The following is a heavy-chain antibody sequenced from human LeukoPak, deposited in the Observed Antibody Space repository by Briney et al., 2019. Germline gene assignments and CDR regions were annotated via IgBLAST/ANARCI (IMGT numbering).Heavy chain of an antibody. Sequence: SETLSLTCTVSGGSISSSGYYWGWIRQPPGKGLEWIGSMYSGGSTYYNASLKSRVTFSVDTSKNQFSLKLSSVIAADTAVYYCARHMGNSGYEHFDYWGQGTLVTVSS. CDR2: MYSGGST. V-gene: IGHV4-39*01. CDR1: GGSISSSGYY. J-gene: IGHJ4*02. CDR3: ARHMGNSGYEHFDY. D-gene: IGHD5-12*01.